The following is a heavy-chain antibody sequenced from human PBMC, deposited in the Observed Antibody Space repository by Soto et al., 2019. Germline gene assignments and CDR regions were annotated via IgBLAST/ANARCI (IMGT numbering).Heavy chain of an antibody. Sequence: QVQLVQSGAEVKKTGSSVRVSCKASGGSFTTHSITWMRQAPGQGLEWMGGLVPLFGTPNYAQKFQDRLTSTADDATSTAYMELSSLRSEDTAVYYCARVAEEELAGTSFFDYWGQGTLVTVSS. J-gene: IGHJ4*02. CDR2: LVPLFGTP. D-gene: IGHD6-19*01. CDR1: GGSFTTHS. CDR3: ARVAEEELAGTSFFDY. V-gene: IGHV1-69*01.